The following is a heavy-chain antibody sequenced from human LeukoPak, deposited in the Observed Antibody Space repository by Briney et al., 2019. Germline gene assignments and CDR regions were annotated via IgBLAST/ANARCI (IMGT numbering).Heavy chain of an antibody. D-gene: IGHD6-13*01. CDR3: AKEGIAAAPERLYYYGMDV. CDR1: GFTFSSYA. CDR2: ISGSGGST. J-gene: IGHJ6*02. V-gene: IGHV3-23*01. Sequence: GGSLRLSCAASGFTFSSYAMSWVRQAPGKGLEWVSAISGSGGSTYYADSVKGRFTISRDNTKNTLYLQMNSLRAEDTAVYYCAKEGIAAAPERLYYYGMDVWGQGTTVTVSS.